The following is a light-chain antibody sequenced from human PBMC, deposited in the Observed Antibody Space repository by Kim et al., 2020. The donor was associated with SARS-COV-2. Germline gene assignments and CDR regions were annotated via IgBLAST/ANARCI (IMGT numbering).Light chain of an antibody. CDR2: RNN. CDR3: AAWDDSLSGWV. J-gene: IGLJ3*02. Sequence: QPVLTQPPSASETPGQRVTISCSGGSSNIGKNYVYWYQQRPGTAPKLLIYRNNKWPSGVPDRFSVYKSGTSASLAISGLRSEDEADYYCAAWDDSLSGWVFGGGTQLNVL. CDR1: SSNIGKNY. V-gene: IGLV1-47*01.